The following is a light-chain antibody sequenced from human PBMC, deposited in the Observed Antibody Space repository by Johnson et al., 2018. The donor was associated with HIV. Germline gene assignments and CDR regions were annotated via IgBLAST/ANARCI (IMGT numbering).Light chain of an antibody. J-gene: IGLJ1*01. Sequence: QSVLTQPPSVSAAPGRRVTVSCSGRSSNIGDHSVSWFQHLPGAAPKLLIYENNKRPSGIPDRFSGSKSGTSATLGITGLQPGDEADYYCGTWDNSLNTGAVFGPGTKVTVL. CDR1: SSNIGDHS. V-gene: IGLV1-51*02. CDR2: ENN. CDR3: GTWDNSLNTGAV.